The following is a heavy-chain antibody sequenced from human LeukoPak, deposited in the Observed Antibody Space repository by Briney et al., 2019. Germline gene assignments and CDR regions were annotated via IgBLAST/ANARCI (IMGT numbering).Heavy chain of an antibody. Sequence: SETLSLTCTVSGGSFSSSSYFWGWIRHPPGKGLELIGTISYSGSTYYNPSLKSRVTISVDTSKNQFSLKLRSVTAADTAVYYCAKEYVGSLFYYGMDVWGQGTTLTVSS. CDR2: ISYSGST. CDR1: GGSFSSSSYF. D-gene: IGHD1-26*01. CDR3: AKEYVGSLFYYGMDV. J-gene: IGHJ6*02. V-gene: IGHV4-39*02.